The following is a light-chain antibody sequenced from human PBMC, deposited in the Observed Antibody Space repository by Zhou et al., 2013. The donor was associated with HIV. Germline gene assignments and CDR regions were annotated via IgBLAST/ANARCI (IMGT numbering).Light chain of an antibody. J-gene: IGKJ5*01. V-gene: IGKV3-11*01. CDR3: QQRISWPIT. CDR1: QSVSSY. CDR2: DAS. Sequence: EVVLTQSPATLSLSPGERATLSCRASQSVSSYLAWYQQKPGQAPRLLIHDASNRATGIPARFSGSGSGTDFTLTISSLEPEDFAVYYCQQRISWPITFGQGTR.